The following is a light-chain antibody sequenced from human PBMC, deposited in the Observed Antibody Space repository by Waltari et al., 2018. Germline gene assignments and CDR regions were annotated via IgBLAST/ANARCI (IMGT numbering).Light chain of an antibody. CDR2: DVS. CDR1: SSDVGGYNY. J-gene: IGLJ7*01. CDR3: CSYAGSYTFV. Sequence: QSALTQPRSVSGSPGQSVTISCTGNSSDVGGYNYVSWYQQHPGKAPKLMIYDVSKRPSGVPDLFSGSKSGNTASLTISGLQAEDEADYSCCSYAGSYTFVFGGGTQLTVL. V-gene: IGLV2-11*01.